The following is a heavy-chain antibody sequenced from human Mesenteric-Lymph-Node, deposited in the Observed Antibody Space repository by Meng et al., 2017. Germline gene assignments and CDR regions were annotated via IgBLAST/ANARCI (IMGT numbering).Heavy chain of an antibody. CDR2: ISWNSGSI. D-gene: IGHD2-15*01. V-gene: IGHV3-9*01. CDR3: ARGPWDCSGGSCYSFHAFDI. Sequence: SLKISCAASGFTFDDYAMHWVRQAPGKGLEWVSGISWNSGSIGYADSVKGRFTISRDNSKNTLYLQMNSLRAEDTAVYYCARGPWDCSGGSCYSFHAFDIWGQGTMVTVSS. J-gene: IGHJ3*02. CDR1: GFTFDDYA.